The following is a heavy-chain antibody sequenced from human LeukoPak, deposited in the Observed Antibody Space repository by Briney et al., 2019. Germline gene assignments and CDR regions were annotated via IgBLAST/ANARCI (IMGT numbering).Heavy chain of an antibody. J-gene: IGHJ4*02. CDR3: ARDLDGGRDTYFLY. Sequence: GRSLRLSCAASGVTFSSYAMHWVRQAPGKGLERVALISFDGSNKSYTDSVKGRSTVSRDNSQTTLYLQITRLRAQETAVYSTARDLDGGRDTYFLYWGQGTLVTVYS. CDR2: ISFDGSNK. D-gene: IGHD2-15*01. V-gene: IGHV3-30-3*01. CDR1: GVTFSSYA.